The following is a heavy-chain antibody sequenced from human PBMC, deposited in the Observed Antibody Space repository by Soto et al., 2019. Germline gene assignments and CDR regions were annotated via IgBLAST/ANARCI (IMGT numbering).Heavy chain of an antibody. D-gene: IGHD3-9*01. CDR3: ARLEGLATISYYFDY. V-gene: IGHV4-39*01. Sequence: SESMSITCSVSGDSINSDIYSWGWIRQPPGKGLEWIGSIYYRGNTYYNPSLKTRVNISLDKSKSQFSLKLNSVTAADSAVYFCARLEGLATISYYFDYWGQGTLVTVSS. CDR2: IYYRGNT. CDR1: GDSINSDIYS. J-gene: IGHJ4*02.